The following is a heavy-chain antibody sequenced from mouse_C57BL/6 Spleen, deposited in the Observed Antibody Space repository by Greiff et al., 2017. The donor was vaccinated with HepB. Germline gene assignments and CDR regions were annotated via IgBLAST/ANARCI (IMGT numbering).Heavy chain of an antibody. V-gene: IGHV1-26*01. J-gene: IGHJ2*01. CDR3: AIRGWDS. CDR2: INPNNGGT. CDR1: GYTFTDYY. D-gene: IGHD3-3*01. Sequence: VQLQQSGPELVKPGASVKISCKASGYTFTDYYMNWVKQSHGKSLEWIGDINPNNGGTSYNQKFKGKATLTVDKSSSTAYMQLSSLTSEDSAVYYCAIRGWDSWGQGTTLTVS.